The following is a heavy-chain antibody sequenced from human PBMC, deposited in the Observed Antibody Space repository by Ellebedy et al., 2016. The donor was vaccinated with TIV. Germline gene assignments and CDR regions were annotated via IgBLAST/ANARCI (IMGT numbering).Heavy chain of an antibody. D-gene: IGHD1-1*01. CDR3: TTGWMERRPGPDY. V-gene: IGHV3-15*01. J-gene: IGHJ4*02. CDR1: GFSFSNAW. Sequence: GGSLRLXXAASGFSFSNAWMNWVRQAPGKGLEWVGRIKSKTDGATTDYAAPVKGRFTISRDDSKNTVYLQMNSLKTEDTAVYYCTTGWMERRPGPDYWGQGTLVTVSS. CDR2: IKSKTDGATT.